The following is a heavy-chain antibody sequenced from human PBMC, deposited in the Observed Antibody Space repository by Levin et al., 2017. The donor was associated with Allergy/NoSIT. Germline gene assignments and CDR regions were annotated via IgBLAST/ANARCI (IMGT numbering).Heavy chain of an antibody. CDR1: GFTFSSYW. J-gene: IGHJ4*02. D-gene: IGHD1-26*01. CDR3: ARARGYSGSYYPDY. V-gene: IGHV3-74*01. CDR2: ISIDGSIT. Sequence: GGSRRRSCAASGFTFSSYWMHWVRQVPGKGRGGVSRISIDGSITNYADSVKGRFTVSRDNAKNTLFLQMNSLRAEDTAVYYCARARGYSGSYYPDYWGQGTLVTVSS.